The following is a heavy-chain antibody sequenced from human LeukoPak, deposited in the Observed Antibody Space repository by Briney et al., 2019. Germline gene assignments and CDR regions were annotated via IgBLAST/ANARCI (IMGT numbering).Heavy chain of an antibody. CDR3: ARVRGYYYESNSGLFDY. CDR2: ISSSSTSM. J-gene: IGHJ4*02. V-gene: IGHV3-21*04. Sequence: PGGSLRLSCAGTGFTFSDYNMNWVRQAPGKGLEWVSPISSSSTSMSYADSVKGRFTISRDNAKNSLYLQMNSLRAEDTALYYCARVRGYYYESNSGLFDYWGQGTLVTVSS. CDR1: GFTFSDYN. D-gene: IGHD3-22*01.